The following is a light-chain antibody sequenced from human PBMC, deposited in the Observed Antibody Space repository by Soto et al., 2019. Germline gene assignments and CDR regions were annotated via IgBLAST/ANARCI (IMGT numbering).Light chain of an antibody. J-gene: IGKJ4*01. CDR1: QSVLYVSNNKNY. CDR3: QQYYSNFT. Sequence: DIVMTQSPDSLAVSLGERATINCKSSQSVLYVSNNKNYLAWIQQKPGQPPKLLNYWASTRESGVPDRFSGSGSRTAFTLTISSLQAEDVPVYYCQQYYSNFTFGGGPKVEIK. V-gene: IGKV4-1*01. CDR2: WAS.